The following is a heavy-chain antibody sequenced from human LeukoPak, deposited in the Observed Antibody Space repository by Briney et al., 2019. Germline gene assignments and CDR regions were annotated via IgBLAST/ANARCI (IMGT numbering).Heavy chain of an antibody. CDR2: IYHSGST. CDR1: GGSISSGGYY. J-gene: IGHJ4*02. D-gene: IGHD6-13*01. Sequence: SETLSLACTVSGGSISSGGYYWSWIRQPPGKGLEWIGYIYHSGSTYYNPSLKSRVTISVDRSKNQFSLKLSSVTAADTAVYYCARDLASAGLYYFDYWGQGTLVTVSS. V-gene: IGHV4-30-2*01. CDR3: ARDLASAGLYYFDY.